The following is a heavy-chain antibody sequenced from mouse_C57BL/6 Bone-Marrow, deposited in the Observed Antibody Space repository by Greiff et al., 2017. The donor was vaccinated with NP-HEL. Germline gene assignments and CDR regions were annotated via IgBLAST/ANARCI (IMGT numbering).Heavy chain of an antibody. Sequence: EVKVEESGGGLVQPGGSMKLSCVASGFTFSNYWMNWVRQSPEKGLEWVAQIRLKSDNYATHYAESVKGRFTISRHDSKSSVYLQMNNLRAEDTGIYYCTGRGYWGQGTTLTVSS. V-gene: IGHV6-3*01. CDR3: TGRGY. J-gene: IGHJ2*01. CDR1: GFTFSNYW. CDR2: IRLKSDNYAT.